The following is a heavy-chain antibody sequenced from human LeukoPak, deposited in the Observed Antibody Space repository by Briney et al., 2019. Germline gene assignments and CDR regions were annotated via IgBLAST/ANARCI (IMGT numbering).Heavy chain of an antibody. CDR3: AGGDYVYNWFDP. J-gene: IGHJ5*02. D-gene: IGHD4-17*01. V-gene: IGHV3-30*03. Sequence: GGSLRLSCAASGFTFSSYGMHWVRQAPGKGLEWVAVISYDGSNKYYADFVKGRFTISRDNSKNTLYLQMNSLRAEDTAVYYCAGGDYVYNWFDPWGQGTLVTVSS. CDR2: ISYDGSNK. CDR1: GFTFSSYG.